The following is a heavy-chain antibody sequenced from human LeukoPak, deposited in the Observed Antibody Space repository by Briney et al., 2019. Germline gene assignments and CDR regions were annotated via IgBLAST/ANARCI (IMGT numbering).Heavy chain of an antibody. CDR2: IYPGDSDT. J-gene: IGHJ2*01. CDR3: ARLPYYYDSSGYFHWYFDL. D-gene: IGHD3-22*01. V-gene: IGHV5-51*01. CDR1: GYSFTSYW. Sequence: GESLKISCKGSGYSFTSYWIGWVRQMPGKGLEWMGIIYPGDSDTRYSPSFQGQVTISADKSISTAYLQWSSLKASDTAMYYCARLPYYYDSSGYFHWYFDLWGRGTLVTVSS.